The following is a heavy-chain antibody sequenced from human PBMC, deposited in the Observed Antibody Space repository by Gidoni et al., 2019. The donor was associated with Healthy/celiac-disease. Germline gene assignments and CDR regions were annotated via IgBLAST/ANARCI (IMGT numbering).Heavy chain of an antibody. CDR3: TRQGDWYNPLNY. D-gene: IGHD6-19*01. J-gene: IGHJ4*02. CDR1: GAYGDIVMT. CDR2: RATI. V-gene: IGHV4-39*01. Sequence: QLQLQESGPGLVKPSETLSLTCTVSGAYGDIVMTQSPDSLAVSLGERATINCKSRVTISVDMSKNQFSLKLSSVTAADTAVYYCTRQGDWYNPLNYWGPGTLVAVSP.